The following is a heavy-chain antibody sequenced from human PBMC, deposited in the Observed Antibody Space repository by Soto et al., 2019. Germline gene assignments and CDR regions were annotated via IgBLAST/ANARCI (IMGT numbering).Heavy chain of an antibody. CDR2: IKSKTDCGTT. CDR1: GFTFSHAW. Sequence: GSLRLSCAASGFTFSHAWTNWVRQAPGKGLEWVGRIKSKTDCGTTDYAAPVKGRFSVSRDDSKNTLYLQMNSLKTEDTAVYYSTTRPRLVLLWSGELLPRDASDILGQETMV. V-gene: IGHV3-15*01. J-gene: IGHJ3*02. D-gene: IGHD3-10*01. CDR3: TTRPRLVLLWSGELLPRDASDI.